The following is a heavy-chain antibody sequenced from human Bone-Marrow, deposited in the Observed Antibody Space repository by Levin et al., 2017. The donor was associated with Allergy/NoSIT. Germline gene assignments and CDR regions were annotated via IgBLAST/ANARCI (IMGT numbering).Heavy chain of an antibody. Sequence: QAGGSLRLSCEASGFRLTSYAMSWVRQAPGKGLEWISGLSDSGNTRYYAESVRGRFTISRDTSKNTLYLQMDNLRVEDTAVYFCAKVRSGFLYFQQWGQGSLVTVSS. V-gene: IGHV3-23*01. CDR3: AKVRSGFLYFQQ. CDR1: GFRLTSYA. D-gene: IGHD1-26*01. J-gene: IGHJ1*01. CDR2: LSDSGNTR.